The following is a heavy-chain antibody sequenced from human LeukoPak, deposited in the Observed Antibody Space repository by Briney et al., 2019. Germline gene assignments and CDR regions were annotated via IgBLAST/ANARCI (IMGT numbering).Heavy chain of an antibody. CDR1: GGSISNYY. CDR2: IYYSGST. Sequence: PSETLSLTCTVSGGSISNYYWSWIRQPPGRGLGWLGYIYYSGSTNYNPSLKSRVTISVDTSKNQFSLKLSSVTAADTAVYYCARRLRISGYYFDLWGQGTLVTVSS. CDR3: ARRLRISGYYFDL. D-gene: IGHD4-17*01. J-gene: IGHJ4*02. V-gene: IGHV4-59*08.